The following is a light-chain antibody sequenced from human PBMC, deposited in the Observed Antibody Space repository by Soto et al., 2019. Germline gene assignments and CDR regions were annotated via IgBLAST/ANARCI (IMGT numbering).Light chain of an antibody. CDR3: QQSFSPHIA. V-gene: IGKV1-39*01. CDR1: RSIGNN. CDR2: AAS. Sequence: EIQVTQSPTSLSASVGDRVTITCRASRSIGNNLNWYQQRPGKAPQLLIYAASSLQSGVPSRFSSSSSGTDFTLTINGLQPEDFATYYCQQSFSPHIAFGQGTRL. J-gene: IGKJ5*01.